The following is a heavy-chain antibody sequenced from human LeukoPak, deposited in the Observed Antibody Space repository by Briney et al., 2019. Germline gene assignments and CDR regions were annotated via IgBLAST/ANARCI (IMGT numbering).Heavy chain of an antibody. CDR2: IHYSGST. Sequence: PSETLSLTCTVSGGSISSSAYHWGWIRQPPGKGLEWIGSIHYSGSTYYNPSLKSRVTISVRTSKNQFSLKLSSVTAADTAVYYCARRGYSSSWAFDYWGQGTLVTVSS. V-gene: IGHV4-39*01. J-gene: IGHJ4*02. CDR1: GGSISSSAYH. CDR3: ARRGYSSSWAFDY. D-gene: IGHD6-13*01.